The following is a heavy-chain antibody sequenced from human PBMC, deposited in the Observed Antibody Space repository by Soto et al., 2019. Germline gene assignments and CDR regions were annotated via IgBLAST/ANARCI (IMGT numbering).Heavy chain of an antibody. CDR3: ARDLVAAALLNYYYYMDV. J-gene: IGHJ6*03. Sequence: QVQLVESGGGVVQPGRSLRLSCAASGFTFSSYGMHWVRQAPGKGLEWVAVIWYDGSNKYYADSVKGRFTISRDNSKNTLYLQMNSLRAEDTAVYYCARDLVAAALLNYYYYMDVWGKGTTVTVSS. CDR2: IWYDGSNK. CDR1: GFTFSSYG. V-gene: IGHV3-33*01. D-gene: IGHD6-13*01.